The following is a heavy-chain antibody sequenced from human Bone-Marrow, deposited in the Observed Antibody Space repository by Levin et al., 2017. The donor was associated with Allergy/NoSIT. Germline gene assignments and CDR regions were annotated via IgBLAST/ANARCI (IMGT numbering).Heavy chain of an antibody. J-gene: IGHJ5*02. CDR2: VYYSRKT. Sequence: SETLSLTCTVSGGFIDTDGHYWSWLRQHPRTGLEWIGSVYYSRKTSYNPSLKSRATISVHTSKTQFSLELTSVTVADTAVYYCARDGYSGYDLNWFDPWGQGVMVTVSS. V-gene: IGHV4-31*03. CDR3: ARDGYSGYDLNWFDP. CDR1: GGFIDTDGHY. D-gene: IGHD5-12*01.